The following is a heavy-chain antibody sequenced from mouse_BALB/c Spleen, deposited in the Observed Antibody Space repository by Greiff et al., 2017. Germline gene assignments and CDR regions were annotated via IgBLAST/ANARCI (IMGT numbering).Heavy chain of an antibody. CDR2: ISYSGST. J-gene: IGHJ4*01. CDR1: GDSITSGY. CDR3: ARKAGSLYYAMDY. V-gene: IGHV3-8*02. Sequence: VQLKESGPSLVKPSQTLSLTCSVTGDSITSGYWNWIRKFPGNKLEYMGYISYSGSTYYNPSLKSRISITRDTSKNQYYLQLNSVTTEDTATYYCARKAGSLYYAMDYWGQGTSVTVSS.